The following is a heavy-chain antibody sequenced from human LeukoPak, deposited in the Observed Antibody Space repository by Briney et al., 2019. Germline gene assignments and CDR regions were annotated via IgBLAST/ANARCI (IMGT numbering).Heavy chain of an antibody. CDR2: IRYDGSNK. J-gene: IGHJ6*02. D-gene: IGHD6-13*01. Sequence: GGSLRLSCAASGFTFSSYGMHWVRQAPGKGLEWVALIRYDGSNKYYADSVKGRFTISRDNSKNTLYLQMNSLRAEDTAVYYCAKDALRIAAVSYYYYYYGMDVWGQGTTVTVSS. CDR3: AKDALRIAAVSYYYYYYGMDV. CDR1: GFTFSSYG. V-gene: IGHV3-30*02.